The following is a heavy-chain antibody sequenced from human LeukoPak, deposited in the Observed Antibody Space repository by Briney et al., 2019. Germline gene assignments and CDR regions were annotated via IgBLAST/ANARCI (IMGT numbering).Heavy chain of an antibody. CDR3: ARDLGMADFDY. D-gene: IGHD6-13*01. V-gene: IGHV4-34*01. Sequence: SETLSLTCAVYGGSFSGYYWSWIRQPPGKGLEWIGEINHSGSTNYNPSLQSRVTISLDTSNYQFSLTLTSITAADTAVYFCARDLGMADFDYWAREPWSPSPQ. CDR2: INHSGST. J-gene: IGHJ4*02. CDR1: GGSFSGYY.